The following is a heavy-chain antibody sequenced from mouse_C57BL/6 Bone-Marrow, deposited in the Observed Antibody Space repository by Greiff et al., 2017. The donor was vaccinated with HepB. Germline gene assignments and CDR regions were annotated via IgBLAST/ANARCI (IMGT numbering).Heavy chain of an antibody. J-gene: IGHJ2*01. D-gene: IGHD1-1*01. CDR3: APNYYGSSAFDY. Sequence: VQVVESGPELVKPGASVKISCKASGYAFSSSWMNWVKQRPGKGLEWIGRIYPGDGDTNYNGKFKGKATLTADKSSSTAYMQLSSLTSEDSAVYFCAPNYYGSSAFDYWGQGTTLTVSS. V-gene: IGHV1-82*01. CDR2: IYPGDGDT. CDR1: GYAFSSSW.